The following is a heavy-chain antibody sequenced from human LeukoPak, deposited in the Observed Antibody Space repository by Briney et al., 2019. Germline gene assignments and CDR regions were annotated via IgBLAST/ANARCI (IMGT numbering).Heavy chain of an antibody. D-gene: IGHD3-10*01. J-gene: IGHJ4*02. V-gene: IGHV3-23*01. CDR3: AKDLIMGDYYGSGSYYDY. CDR1: GFTFSSYA. CDR2: ISGSGGST. Sequence: PGGSLRLSCAASGFTFSSYAMSWVRQAPGKGLEWVSAISGSGGSTYYADSVKGRFTISRDNSKNTLYLQMNSLRGEDTAVYYCAKDLIMGDYYGSGSYYDYWGQGTLVTVSS.